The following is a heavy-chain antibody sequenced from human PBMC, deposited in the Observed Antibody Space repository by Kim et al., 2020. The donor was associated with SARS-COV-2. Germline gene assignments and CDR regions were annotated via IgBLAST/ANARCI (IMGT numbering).Heavy chain of an antibody. V-gene: IGHV3-53*01. Sequence: GGSLRLSCAASGFTVSGSDMSWVRQAPGKGLEWVSVINSDGSTFYAAYAAGGITILTNNCENTLYLQIKSMRREDTAVYYCGGRPSSNAF. J-gene: IGHJ3*01. CDR2: INSDGST. CDR3: GGRPSSNAF. D-gene: IGHD1-26*01. CDR1: GFTVSGSD.